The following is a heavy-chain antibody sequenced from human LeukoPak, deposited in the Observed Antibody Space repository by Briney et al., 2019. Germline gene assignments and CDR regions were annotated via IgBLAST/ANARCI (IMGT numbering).Heavy chain of an antibody. CDR1: GGSFSGYY. CDR2: INHSGST. CDR3: ARGGRRNYGDYEVWFDP. Sequence: ASETLSLTCAVYGGSFSGYYWSWIRQPPGKGLEWIGEINHSGSTNYNPSLKSRVTISVDTSKNQFSLKLSSVTAADTAVYYCARGGRRNYGDYEVWFDPWGQGTLVTVSS. D-gene: IGHD4-17*01. J-gene: IGHJ5*02. V-gene: IGHV4-34*01.